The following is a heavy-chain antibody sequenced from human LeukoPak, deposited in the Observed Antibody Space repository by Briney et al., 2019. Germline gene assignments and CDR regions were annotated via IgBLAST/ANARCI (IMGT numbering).Heavy chain of an antibody. V-gene: IGHV3-15*01. J-gene: IGHJ4*02. Sequence: GGSLRLSCAASGFIFSNGWMSWVRQAPGKGLEWVGRIKSKADGGTIDYAVSVKGRFTISRDDSKSIQYLQMKSLKTEDTAVYYCTTGATRIYWGQGSLVTVSS. D-gene: IGHD1-1*01. CDR1: GFIFSNGW. CDR2: IKSKADGGTI. CDR3: TTGATRIY.